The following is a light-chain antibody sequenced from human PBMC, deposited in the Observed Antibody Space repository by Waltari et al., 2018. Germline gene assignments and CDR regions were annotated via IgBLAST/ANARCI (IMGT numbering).Light chain of an antibody. CDR1: QRVSRA. CDR3: QHYLRLPVT. CDR2: GAS. V-gene: IGKV3-20*01. J-gene: IGKJ1*01. Sequence: EIVLTQSPGTLSLSPGERATVPCRARQRVSRALAWYQPKPGQAPRLLIYGASPRATGIPDRFSGSGSGTDFSLTISRLEPDDFAVYYCQHYLRLPVTFGQGTTVEI.